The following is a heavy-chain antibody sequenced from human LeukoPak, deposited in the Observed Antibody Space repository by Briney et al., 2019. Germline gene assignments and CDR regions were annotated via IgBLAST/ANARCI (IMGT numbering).Heavy chain of an antibody. CDR1: GFTFSNAW. CDR2: IKSKTDGGTT. Sequence: GGSLRLSCAASGFTFSNAWMSWVRQAPGKGLEWVGRIKSKTDGGTTDYAAPVKGRFTISRDDSKNTLYLQMNSLKTADTAVYYCTRGVVPAAKSDYWGQGTLVTASS. CDR3: TRGVVPAAKSDY. D-gene: IGHD2-2*01. J-gene: IGHJ4*02. V-gene: IGHV3-15*01.